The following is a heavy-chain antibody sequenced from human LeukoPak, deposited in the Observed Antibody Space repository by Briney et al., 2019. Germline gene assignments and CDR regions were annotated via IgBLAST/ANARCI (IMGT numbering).Heavy chain of an antibody. J-gene: IGHJ4*02. D-gene: IGHD4-17*01. CDR2: IWYDGSNK. CDR1: GFTFSSHG. CDR3: AKDRWGPYGDYNTDY. Sequence: PGGSLRLSCAASGFTFSSHGMHWVRQAPGKGLEWVAVIWYDGSNKYYADSVKGRFTISRDNSKNTLYLQMNSLRAEDTAVYYCAKDRWGPYGDYNTDYWGQGTLVTVSS. V-gene: IGHV3-30*02.